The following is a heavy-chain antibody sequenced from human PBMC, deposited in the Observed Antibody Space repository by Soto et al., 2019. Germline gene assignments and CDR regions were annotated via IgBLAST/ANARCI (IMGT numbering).Heavy chain of an antibody. CDR1: GGTFSSYT. CDR3: ARDLGEDCSGGSCFSVSRQQGLDY. V-gene: IGHV1-69*08. J-gene: IGHJ4*02. CDR2: IIPILGIA. Sequence: QVQLVQSGAEVKKPGSSVKVSCKASGGTFSSYTISWVRQAPGQGLEWMGRIIPILGIANYAQTFQGRVTVTADKSTSTAYMERSSLRSEDTAVYYCARDLGEDCSGGSCFSVSRQQGLDYWGQGTLVTVSA. D-gene: IGHD2-15*01.